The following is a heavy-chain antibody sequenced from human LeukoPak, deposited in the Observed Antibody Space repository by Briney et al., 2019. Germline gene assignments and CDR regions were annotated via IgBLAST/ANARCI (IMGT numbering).Heavy chain of an antibody. J-gene: IGHJ3*02. CDR1: GFTFDDYG. CDR2: INWNGGST. D-gene: IGHD3-10*01. Sequence: PGRSLRLSCAASGFTFDDYGMSWVRQAPGKGLEWVSGINWNGGSTGYADSVKGRFTISRDNAKNSLYLQMISLRAEDTALYYCARGYGSGSPRENAFDIWGQGTMVTVSS. CDR3: ARGYGSGSPRENAFDI. V-gene: IGHV3-20*04.